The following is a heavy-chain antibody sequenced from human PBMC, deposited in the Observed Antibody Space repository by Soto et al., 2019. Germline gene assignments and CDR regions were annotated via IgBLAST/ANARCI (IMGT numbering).Heavy chain of an antibody. CDR3: ASTKDETLYFDY. V-gene: IGHV4-39*01. CDR1: GDSISITSYY. CDR2: IHYSGST. J-gene: IGHJ4*02. D-gene: IGHD2-15*01. Sequence: PSXTLSLTCTVSGDSISITSYYWCWVRQPPGKGLEWIGSIHYSGSTHYNPSLQSRVTISGDASKKQFSLKLRSVTAADTAVYYCASTKDETLYFDYWGQGTLVTVSS.